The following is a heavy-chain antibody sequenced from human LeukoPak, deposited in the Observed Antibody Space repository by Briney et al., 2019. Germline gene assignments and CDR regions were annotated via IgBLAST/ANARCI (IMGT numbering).Heavy chain of an antibody. CDR2: ISPGGDEV. Sequence: PGGSLRLSCAASGFIFSDYHMSWIRQAPGKGVEGVSYISPGGDEVYFADSVKGRFTISRDNAKNSLFLQMSSLTAGDTAVYYCSGGRDIAVAGPGGYFDYWGQGSLVTVSS. CDR3: SGGRDIAVAGPGGYFDY. J-gene: IGHJ4*02. CDR1: GFIFSDYH. D-gene: IGHD6-19*01. V-gene: IGHV3-11*01.